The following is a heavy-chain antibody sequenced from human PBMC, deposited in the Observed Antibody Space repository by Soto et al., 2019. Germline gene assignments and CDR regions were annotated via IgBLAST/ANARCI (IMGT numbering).Heavy chain of an antibody. V-gene: IGHV4-4*07. CDR2: IYTSGST. D-gene: IGHD2-15*01. Sequence: KPSETLSLTCTVSGGSISSYYWSWIRQPAGKGLEWIGRIYTSGSTNYNPSLKGRVTMSVDTSKNQFSLKLSSVTAADTAVYYCARDRSGYCSGGSCYYFDYWGQGTLVTVSS. CDR3: ARDRSGYCSGGSCYYFDY. CDR1: GGSISSYY. J-gene: IGHJ4*02.